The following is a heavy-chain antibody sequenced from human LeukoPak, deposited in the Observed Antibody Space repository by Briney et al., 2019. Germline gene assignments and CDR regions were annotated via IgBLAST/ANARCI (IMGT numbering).Heavy chain of an antibody. V-gene: IGHV3-48*03. CDR1: GFTFSYYE. CDR3: ARRATMTYYAMDV. D-gene: IGHD5-12*01. CDR2: ISTSGTTL. Sequence: GGSLRLSCAASGFTFSYYEMNWVRQAPGKGLEWVSYISTSGTTLYYADSVKGRFTISRDNAKNSLYLQMNSLRAEAAAVYYCARRATMTYYAMDVWGQGTTVTVSS. J-gene: IGHJ6*02.